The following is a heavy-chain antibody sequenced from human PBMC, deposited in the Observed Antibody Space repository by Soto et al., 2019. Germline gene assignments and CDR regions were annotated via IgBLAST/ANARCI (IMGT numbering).Heavy chain of an antibody. Sequence: LRLSCAAAGFTFRLHAMSWVRQAPGKGLEWVSTIGSGGDDRYYADPVKGRFTISRDNSKGILYLQMNSLRADDTAVYYCAKDPYPVVVVPAANGMDVWGQGTTVTVSS. CDR2: IGSGGDDR. J-gene: IGHJ6*02. CDR1: GFTFRLHA. D-gene: IGHD2-2*01. CDR3: AKDPYPVVVVPAANGMDV. V-gene: IGHV3-23*01.